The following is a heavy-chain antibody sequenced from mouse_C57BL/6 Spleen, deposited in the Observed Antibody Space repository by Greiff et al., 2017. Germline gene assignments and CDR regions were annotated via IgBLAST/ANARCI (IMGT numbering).Heavy chain of an antibody. CDR1: GYAFSSYW. D-gene: IGHD1-1*02. J-gene: IGHJ2*01. CDR3: ARSGWNYCDY. V-gene: IGHV1-80*01. Sequence: LVASGAELVKPGASVKISCKASGYAFSSYWMNWVKQRPGTGLARIGQIYPGDGDTNYNGKFKGKATLTADKSSSTAYMQLSSLTSEVSAVYICARSGWNYCDYWGEGTPLTVSS. CDR2: IYPGDGDT.